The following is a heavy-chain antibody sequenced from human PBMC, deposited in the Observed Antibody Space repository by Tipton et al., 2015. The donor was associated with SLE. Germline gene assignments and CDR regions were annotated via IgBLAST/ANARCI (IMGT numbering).Heavy chain of an antibody. V-gene: IGHV4-34*01. J-gene: IGHJ3*02. CDR3: ARAPPSIPVDRNDAFDI. CDR1: GGSFSGYY. D-gene: IGHD6-19*01. Sequence: TLSLTCAVYGGSFSGYYWSWIRQPPGKGLEWIGEINHSGSTNYNPSLQSRVTISVDTSKNQFSLKLNSVTAADTAVYYCARAPPSIPVDRNDAFDIWGQGTMVTVSS. CDR2: INHSGST.